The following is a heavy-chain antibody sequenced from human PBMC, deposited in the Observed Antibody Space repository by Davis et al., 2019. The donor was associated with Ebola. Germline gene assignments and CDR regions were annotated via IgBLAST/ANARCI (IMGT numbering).Heavy chain of an antibody. D-gene: IGHD6-13*01. J-gene: IGHJ6*04. V-gene: IGHV3-30*02. CDR3: ARFSSSSWISYGMDV. Sequence: GESLKISCAASGFTFSSMHWVRQAPGKGLEWVAFIRYDGSNKYYADSVKGRFTISRDNSKNTLYLQMNSLRAEDTAVYYCARFSSSSWISYGMDVWGKGTTVTVSS. CDR2: IRYDGSNK. CDR1: GFTFSS.